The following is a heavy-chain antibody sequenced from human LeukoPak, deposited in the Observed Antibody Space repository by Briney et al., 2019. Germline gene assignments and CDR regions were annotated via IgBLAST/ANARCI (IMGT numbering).Heavy chain of an antibody. Sequence: GGSLRLSCAASGFTFSSYAMSWVRQAPGKGLEWVSAISGSGGSTYYADSVKGRFTISRDNSKNTLYLQMNSLRAEDTAVYYCAKDRITFGGVIVIPDFGYWGQGTLVTVSS. CDR1: GFTFSSYA. J-gene: IGHJ4*02. D-gene: IGHD3-16*02. V-gene: IGHV3-23*01. CDR2: ISGSGGST. CDR3: AKDRITFGGVIVIPDFGY.